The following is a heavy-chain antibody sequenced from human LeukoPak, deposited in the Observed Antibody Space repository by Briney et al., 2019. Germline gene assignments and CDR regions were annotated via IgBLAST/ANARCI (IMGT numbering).Heavy chain of an antibody. CDR1: GFTFDDYG. V-gene: IGHV3-20*04. J-gene: IGHJ6*03. CDR3: ARADYDFWSGSIYYMDV. Sequence: GGSLRLSCAASGFTFDDYGMSWVRQAPGKGLEWVSGINWNGGSTGYADSVKGRFTISRDNAKNSLYLQMNSLRAEDTALYYCARADYDFWSGSIYYMDVWGKGTTVTVSS. CDR2: INWNGGST. D-gene: IGHD3-3*01.